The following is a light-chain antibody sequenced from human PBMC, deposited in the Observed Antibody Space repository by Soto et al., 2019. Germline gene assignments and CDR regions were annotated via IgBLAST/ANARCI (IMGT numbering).Light chain of an antibody. CDR3: QLWGTGTYVV. V-gene: IGLV4-69*01. J-gene: IGLJ2*01. Sequence: QPVLTQSPSASASLGASVKLTCTLSSGHSSYAIAWHQQQPEKGPRYLMKLNSDGSHSKGDGIPDRFSGSSSGAERYLTISSLQSEDEADYYCQLWGTGTYVVFGGGTKVTVL. CDR2: LNSDGSH. CDR1: SGHSSYA.